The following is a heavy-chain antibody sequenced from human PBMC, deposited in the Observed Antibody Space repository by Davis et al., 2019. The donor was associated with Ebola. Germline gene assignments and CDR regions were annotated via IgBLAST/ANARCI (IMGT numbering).Heavy chain of an antibody. J-gene: IGHJ5*02. CDR1: GFTFGSYQ. D-gene: IGHD6-6*01. V-gene: IGHV3-7*01. CDR2: IKQDGSEK. Sequence: GESLKISCAVSGFTFGSYQMSWVRQAPGKGLEWVASIKQDGSEKSYVDSVKGRFAISRDNAKNSLYLQMNSLRDEDTAVYYCARSIAERNWFDPWGQGTLVTVSS. CDR3: ARSIAERNWFDP.